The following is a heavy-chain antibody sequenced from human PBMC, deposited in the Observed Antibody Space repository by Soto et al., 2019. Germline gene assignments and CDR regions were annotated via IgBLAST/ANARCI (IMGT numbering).Heavy chain of an antibody. V-gene: IGHV3-33*01. J-gene: IGHJ4*02. D-gene: IGHD3-22*01. CDR3: ARDDDYEANAFDY. CDR1: GFTFSRYG. Sequence: PGGPLRLSCAASGFTFSRYGMHWVRQAPGKGLEWVALIWNDGIRKVYVDSVKGRFTISRDNSKNTLDLQMNSLRAEDTAVYYCARDDDYEANAFDYWGPGTLVTVSS. CDR2: IWNDGIRK.